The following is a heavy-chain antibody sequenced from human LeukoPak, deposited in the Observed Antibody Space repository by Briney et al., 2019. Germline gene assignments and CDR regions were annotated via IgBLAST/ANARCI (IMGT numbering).Heavy chain of an antibody. D-gene: IGHD2-15*01. J-gene: IGHJ6*04. CDR3: ARDQGYCSGGSCYSAHYYYYGMDV. CDR1: GFTFSDYY. Sequence: GGSLRLSCAASGFTFSDYYMSWLRQAPGKGLEWVSYISSSSSYTNYADSVKGRFTISRDNAKNSLYLQMNSLRAEDTAVYYCARDQGYCSGGSCYSAHYYYYGMDVWGKGTTVTVSS. CDR2: ISSSSSYT. V-gene: IGHV3-11*06.